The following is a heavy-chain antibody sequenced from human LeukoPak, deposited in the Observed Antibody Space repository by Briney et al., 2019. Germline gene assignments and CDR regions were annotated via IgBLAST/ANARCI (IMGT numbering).Heavy chain of an antibody. CDR3: AREYSSGWYTVGY. Sequence: GGSLRLSCAGSGFIFNNYAMHWVRQAPGKGLEWVAVISYDGSNKYYADSVKGRFTISRDNSKNTLYVQMNSLRAEDTAVYYCAREYSSGWYTVGYWGQGTLVTVSS. CDR2: ISYDGSNK. CDR1: GFIFNNYA. D-gene: IGHD6-19*01. J-gene: IGHJ4*02. V-gene: IGHV3-30-3*01.